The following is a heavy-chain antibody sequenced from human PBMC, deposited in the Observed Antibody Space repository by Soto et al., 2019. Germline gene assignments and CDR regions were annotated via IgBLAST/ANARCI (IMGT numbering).Heavy chain of an antibody. J-gene: IGHJ4*02. Sequence: SETLSLACAVSGCSISSGGYSWSWIRQPPGKGLEWIGYIYHSGSTYYNPSLKSRVTISVDRSKNQFSLKLSSVTAADTAVYYCARVDSGYYRGFDYWGQGTLVTVSS. CDR1: GCSISSGGYS. D-gene: IGHD3-22*01. V-gene: IGHV4-30-2*01. CDR2: IYHSGST. CDR3: ARVDSGYYRGFDY.